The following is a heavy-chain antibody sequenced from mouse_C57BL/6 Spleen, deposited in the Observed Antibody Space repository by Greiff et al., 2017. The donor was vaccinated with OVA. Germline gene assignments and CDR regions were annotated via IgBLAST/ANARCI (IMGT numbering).Heavy chain of an antibody. CDR3: ARWDYSNPYYFDY. J-gene: IGHJ2*01. Sequence: EVQLQQSGPELVKPGASVKISCKASGYTFTDYYMNWVKQSHGKSLEWIGDINPNNGGTSYNQKFKGKATLTVDKSSSTAYMELRSLTSEDSAVYYCARWDYSNPYYFDYWGQGTTLTVSS. D-gene: IGHD2-5*01. V-gene: IGHV1-26*01. CDR2: INPNNGGT. CDR1: GYTFTDYY.